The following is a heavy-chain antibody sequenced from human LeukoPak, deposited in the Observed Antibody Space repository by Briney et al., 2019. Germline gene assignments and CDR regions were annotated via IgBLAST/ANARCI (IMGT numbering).Heavy chain of an antibody. J-gene: IGHJ6*02. CDR2: IYYSGST. V-gene: IGHV4-59*01. D-gene: IGHD3-9*01. CDR3: ARAPYYDILTGYKSHGMDV. CDR1: GGSISSYY. Sequence: SETLSLTCTVSGGSISSYYWSWIRQPPGKGLEWIGYIYYSGSTNYNPSLKSRVTISVDTSKNQFSPKLSSVTAADTAVYYCARAPYYDILTGYKSHGMDVWGQGTTVTVSS.